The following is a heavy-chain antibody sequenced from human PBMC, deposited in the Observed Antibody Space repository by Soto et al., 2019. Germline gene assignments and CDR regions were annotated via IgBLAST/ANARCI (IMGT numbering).Heavy chain of an antibody. J-gene: IGHJ4*02. V-gene: IGHV3-30*18. Sequence: GGSLRLSCAASGFTFSSYGMHWVRQAPGKGLEWVAVISYDGSNKYYADSVKGRFTISRDNSKKTLYLQMNSLRAEDTAVYYCAKDPRRGYEGYGYPYYFDYWGQGTLVTVSS. CDR2: ISYDGSNK. CDR1: GFTFSSYG. CDR3: AKDPRRGYEGYGYPYYFDY. D-gene: IGHD6-25*01.